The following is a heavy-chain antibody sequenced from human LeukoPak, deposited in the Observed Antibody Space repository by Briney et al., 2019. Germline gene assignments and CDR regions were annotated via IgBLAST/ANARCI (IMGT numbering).Heavy chain of an antibody. CDR3: ARPSGYSRSWPPHDP. CDR2: ISGSGGST. D-gene: IGHD6-13*01. V-gene: IGHV3-23*01. CDR1: GFTFSSYG. J-gene: IGHJ5*02. Sequence: GGSLRLSCAASGFTFSSYGMSWVRQAPGKGLEWVSAISGSGGSTYYADSVKGRFTISRDNSKNTLYLRVISLRAEDTAVYYCARPSGYSRSWPPHDPWGQGTLVTVSS.